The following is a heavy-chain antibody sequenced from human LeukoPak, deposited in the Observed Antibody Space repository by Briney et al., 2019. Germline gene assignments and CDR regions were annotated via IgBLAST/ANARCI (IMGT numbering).Heavy chain of an antibody. Sequence: SETLSLTCAVSGGSFSGHYWSWIRQPPGKGLEWIGEINHSGSTNYNPSLKRRGTILVDTSKNQFSLKLISVTAADTAVYYCARLSISWYYVDYYYYYMDVWGKGTTVTVSS. CDR1: GGSFSGHY. J-gene: IGHJ6*03. CDR3: ARLSISWYYVDYYYYYMDV. D-gene: IGHD6-13*01. CDR2: INHSGST. V-gene: IGHV4-34*01.